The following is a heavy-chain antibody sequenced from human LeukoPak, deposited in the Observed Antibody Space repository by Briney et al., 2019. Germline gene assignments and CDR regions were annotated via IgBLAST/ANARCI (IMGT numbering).Heavy chain of an antibody. CDR2: IRSKRFGCAT. D-gene: IGHD6-19*01. CDR1: GFTFGDYA. V-gene: IGHV3-49*04. CDR3: TRDILSGWYYFDF. Sequence: GGSLRLSCIASGFTFGDYAMSWVRQAPGKGLEWVGFIRSKRFGCATEYAASVKGRFTISRDDSKSVAYLHLNSLKTEDTAVYFCTRDILSGWYYFDFWGQGTLVTVSS. J-gene: IGHJ4*02.